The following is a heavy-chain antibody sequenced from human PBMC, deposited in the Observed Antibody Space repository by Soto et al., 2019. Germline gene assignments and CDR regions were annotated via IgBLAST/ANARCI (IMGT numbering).Heavy chain of an antibody. J-gene: IGHJ6*02. Sequence: PGGSLRLSCTASGFTFSNYAMSWVRQAPDKGLEWVSAISGRGGSTYYADSVKGRFTISRDNSKNTLYLQMNSLRAEDTAVYYCARDRGAAAGNLGYYGMDVWGQGTTVTVSS. V-gene: IGHV3-23*01. D-gene: IGHD6-13*01. CDR1: GFTFSNYA. CDR3: ARDRGAAAGNLGYYGMDV. CDR2: ISGRGGST.